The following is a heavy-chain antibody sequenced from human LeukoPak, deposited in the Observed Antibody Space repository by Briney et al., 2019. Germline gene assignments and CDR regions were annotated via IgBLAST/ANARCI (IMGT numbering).Heavy chain of an antibody. Sequence: ASVNVSCKASGYTFTGYYMHWVRQAPGQGLEWMGRINPNSGGTNYAQKFQGRVTMTRDTSISTAYMELSRLRSDDTAVYYCARENYGYEFDYWGQGTLVTVSS. CDR1: GYTFTGYY. V-gene: IGHV1-2*06. CDR3: ARENYGYEFDY. J-gene: IGHJ4*02. D-gene: IGHD5-18*01. CDR2: INPNSGGT.